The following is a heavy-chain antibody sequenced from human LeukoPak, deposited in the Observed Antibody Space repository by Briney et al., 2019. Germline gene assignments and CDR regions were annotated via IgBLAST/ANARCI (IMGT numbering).Heavy chain of an antibody. CDR2: IIPIFGTA. CDR3: AVGGDYYGSGSYGTQIDY. V-gene: IGHV1-69*13. Sequence: SVKVSCKASGGTFSSYAISWVRQAPGQGLEWMGGIIPIFGTANYAQKFQGRVTITADESTSTAYMELSSLRSEDTAVYYCAVGGDYYGSGSYGTQIDYWGQGTLVTVSS. D-gene: IGHD3-10*01. CDR1: GGTFSSYA. J-gene: IGHJ4*02.